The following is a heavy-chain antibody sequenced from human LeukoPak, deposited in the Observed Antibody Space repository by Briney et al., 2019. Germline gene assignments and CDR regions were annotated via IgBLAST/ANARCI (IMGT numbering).Heavy chain of an antibody. J-gene: IGHJ4*02. CDR1: GSTFSSYA. D-gene: IGHD3-10*01. Sequence: PGGSLRLSCAASGSTFSSYAMHWVRQAPGKGLEWVAVISYDGSNKYYADSVKGRFTISRDNSKNTLYLQMNSLRAEDTAVYYCAREVAMVRGVIIPYYFDYWGQGTLVTVSS. CDR3: AREVAMVRGVIIPYYFDY. CDR2: ISYDGSNK. V-gene: IGHV3-30*04.